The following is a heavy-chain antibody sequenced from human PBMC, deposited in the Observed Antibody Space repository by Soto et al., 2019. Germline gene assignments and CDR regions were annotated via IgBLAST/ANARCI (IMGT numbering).Heavy chain of an antibody. Sequence: GWSLRLSCAASGFTFSSYGMHWVRQAPGKGLEWVAFISYDGSNKYYADSVKGRFTISRDNSKNTLYLQMNSLRAEDTAVYYCARDESVIRHPEYYFDYWGQGTMGTVSS. J-gene: IGHJ4*02. CDR3: ARDESVIRHPEYYFDY. CDR1: GFTFSSYG. D-gene: IGHD3-10*01. CDR2: ISYDGSNK. V-gene: IGHV3-30*03.